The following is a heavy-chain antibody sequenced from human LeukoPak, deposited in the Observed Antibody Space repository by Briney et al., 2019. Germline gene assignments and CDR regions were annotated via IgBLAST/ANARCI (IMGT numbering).Heavy chain of an antibody. J-gene: IGHJ5*02. CDR1: GFTFSTYG. D-gene: IGHD4/OR15-4a*01. V-gene: IGHV3-23*01. CDR2: ISGSGGST. Sequence: GGSLRLSCAASGFTFSTYGMSWVRQAPGKGLEWVSGISGSGGSTYYADSVKGRFTISRDNSKNTLYLQMDSLRAEDTAVYYCARGDMVLPLKFDPWGQGTLVTVSS. CDR3: ARGDMVLPLKFDP.